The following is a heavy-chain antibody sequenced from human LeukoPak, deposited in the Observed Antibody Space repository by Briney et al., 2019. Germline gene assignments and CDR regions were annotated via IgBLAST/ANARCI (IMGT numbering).Heavy chain of an antibody. D-gene: IGHD6-19*01. J-gene: IGHJ5*02. CDR3: ATDSSGSTRWFDH. V-gene: IGHV3-30*04. Sequence: GRSLSLSCAVSGLTFSTYSMQWVRQAASKGLEWVAVISYDGSNKYYADFVKGPFTISRHNSKHTLYLQMNSQIAEDTPFYYCATDSSGSTRWFDHWGQGTLVTVSS. CDR2: ISYDGSNK. CDR1: GLTFSTYS.